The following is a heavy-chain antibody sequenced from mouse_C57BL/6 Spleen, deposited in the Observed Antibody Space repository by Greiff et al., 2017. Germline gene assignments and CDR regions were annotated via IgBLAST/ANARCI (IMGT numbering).Heavy chain of an antibody. J-gene: IGHJ3*01. CDR2: IYPGSGST. V-gene: IGHV1-55*01. CDR3: AREGDSSGYVCWFAY. CDR1: GYTFTSYW. Sequence: QVQLQQPGAELVKPGASVKMSCKASGYTFTSYWITWVKQRPGQGLEWIGDIYPGSGSTNYNEKFKSKATLTVDTSSSTAYMLLSSLTSEDSAVYYCAREGDSSGYVCWFAYWGQGTLVTVSA. D-gene: IGHD3-2*02.